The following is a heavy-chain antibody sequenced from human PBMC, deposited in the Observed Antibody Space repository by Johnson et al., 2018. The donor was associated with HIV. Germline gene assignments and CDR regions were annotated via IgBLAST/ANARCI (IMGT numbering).Heavy chain of an antibody. CDR1: GFTFDDYG. CDR3: ARDFSDYGDYGRCAFDI. V-gene: IGHV3-20*04. Sequence: VQLVESGGGVVRPGGSLRLSCAASGFTFDDYGMSWVRQAPGKGLEWVSGINWNGGITGYADSVKGRFTISRDNAKNSLYLQLNSLRAEDTALYYCARDFSDYGDYGRCAFDIWGQGTMVTVSS. J-gene: IGHJ3*02. CDR2: INWNGGIT. D-gene: IGHD4-17*01.